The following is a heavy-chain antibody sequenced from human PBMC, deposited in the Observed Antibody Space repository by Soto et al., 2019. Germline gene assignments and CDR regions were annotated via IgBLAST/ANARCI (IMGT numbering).Heavy chain of an antibody. CDR1: GFTFYSYA. J-gene: IGHJ6*02. CDR3: AKRGDSYYYGMNV. CDR2: ISARSDNT. Sequence: EVQLLASGGSLVQPGGSLRLSCAASGFTFYSYAMDWVRQAPGKGLEWVSSISARSDNTYYADSVKGRFTMSRDHSKSTLYLQVNSLRAEDTAIYYCAKRGDSYYYGMNVWGQGTTVTVSS. D-gene: IGHD3-16*01. V-gene: IGHV3-23*01.